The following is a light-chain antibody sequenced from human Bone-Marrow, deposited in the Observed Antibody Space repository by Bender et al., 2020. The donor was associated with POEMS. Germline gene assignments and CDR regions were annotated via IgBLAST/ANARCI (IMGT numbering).Light chain of an antibody. CDR2: EVA. J-gene: IGLJ2*01. Sequence: QSALTQPPSVSGSPGQSVTLSCSGSPAHVGDFQYVSWYQQVPGKAPKLIIYEVAKRPSGVPDRFSGSKSGNMASLTVSGLRAEDEADYYCCSFAGNLVVFGGGTKLTVL. CDR3: CSFAGNLVV. CDR1: PAHVGDFQY. V-gene: IGLV2-11*01.